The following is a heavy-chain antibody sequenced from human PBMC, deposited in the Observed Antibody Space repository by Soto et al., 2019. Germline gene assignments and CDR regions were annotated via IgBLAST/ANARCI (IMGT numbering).Heavy chain of an antibody. Sequence: EVQLVESGGGLVQPGGSLRLSCAASGFTISGYDMYWVRQGTGKGLEWVSRIGITGDTNYAGSVKGRFTISRENGKNSLYLQMNGLRAGDTAVYYCSRQRPPSYYYGMDVWGRGTTVTVSS. D-gene: IGHD1-1*01. CDR2: IGITGDT. CDR1: GFTISGYD. J-gene: IGHJ6*02. V-gene: IGHV3-13*01. CDR3: SRQRPPSYYYGMDV.